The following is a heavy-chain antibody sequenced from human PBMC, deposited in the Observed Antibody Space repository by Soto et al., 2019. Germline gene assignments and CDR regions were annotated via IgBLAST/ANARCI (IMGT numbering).Heavy chain of an antibody. CDR3: ARARLVWHSSSWFWFDP. Sequence: SETLSLTCAVSGGSISSGGYSWSWIRQPPGKGLEWIGEINHSGSTNYNPSLKSRVTISVDTSKNQFSLKLSSVTAADTAVYYCARARLVWHSSSWFWFDPWGQGTLVTVSS. J-gene: IGHJ5*02. CDR2: INHSGST. CDR1: GGSISSGGYS. V-gene: IGHV4-34*01. D-gene: IGHD6-13*01.